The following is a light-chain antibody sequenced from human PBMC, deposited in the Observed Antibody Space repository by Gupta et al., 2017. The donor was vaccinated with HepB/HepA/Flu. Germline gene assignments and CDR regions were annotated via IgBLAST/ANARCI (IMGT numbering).Light chain of an antibody. J-gene: IGKJ4*01. CDR3: QQYDNLPLT. CDR2: DAS. CDR1: QDIRNY. V-gene: IGKV1-33*01. Sequence: LTQSPSSLSASVGDRVTITCQASQDIRNYLNWYQQKPGNAPKLLIYDASNLEAGVPSRFSGSGSGTDFTFTISSLQPEDIATYYCQQYDNLPLTFGGGTKVEIK.